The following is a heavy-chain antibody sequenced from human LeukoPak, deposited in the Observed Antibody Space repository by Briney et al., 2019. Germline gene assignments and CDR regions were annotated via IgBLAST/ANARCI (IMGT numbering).Heavy chain of an antibody. Sequence: ASVKVSCKASGYTFTSYGISWVRQAPGQGLEWMGWISAYNGNTNYAQKFQGRVTITADKSTSTAYMELSSLRSEDTAVYYCARDLHVAAPRYYYYGMDVWGQGTTVTVSS. CDR2: ISAYNGNT. CDR3: ARDLHVAAPRYYYYGMDV. J-gene: IGHJ6*02. CDR1: GYTFTSYG. V-gene: IGHV1-18*01. D-gene: IGHD6-13*01.